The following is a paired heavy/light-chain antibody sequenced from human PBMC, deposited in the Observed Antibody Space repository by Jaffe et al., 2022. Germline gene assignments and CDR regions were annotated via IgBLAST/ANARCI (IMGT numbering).Light chain of an antibody. CDR1: QSLVRSDGNTY. V-gene: IGKV2-24*01. CDR2: KIS. CDR3: LQSSQFPHT. Sequence: DIVLTQTPLSSPVTLGQPASISCRSSQSLVRSDGNTYLSWLQQRPGQPPRLLIYKISNRFSGVPDRFSGSGAGTDFTLKISRVEAEDVGVYYCLQSSQFPHTFGQGTNLEIK. J-gene: IGKJ2*01.
Heavy chain of an antibody. J-gene: IGHJ5*02. CDR1: GFTFGDYA. CDR3: IYDFWSASYSPSDWFDP. CDR2: IRSKGHGGTT. D-gene: IGHD3-3*01. V-gene: IGHV3-49*03. Sequence: EVQVEESGGGLVQPGRSLRLSCTTSGFTFGDYAMSWFRQAPGKGLEWVSFIRSKGHGGTTEYAASVRGRFTISRDDSKSVAYLQMTSLKTEDTALYYCIYDFWSASYSPSDWFDPWGQGTLVTVSS.